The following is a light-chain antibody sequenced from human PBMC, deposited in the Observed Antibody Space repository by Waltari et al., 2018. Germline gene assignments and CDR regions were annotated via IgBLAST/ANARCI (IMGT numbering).Light chain of an antibody. CDR2: KTS. CDR3: QHYKTSFRT. Sequence: DIQMPPSPSTLSASVGDRVTITCRASQNISPWLAWHQQKPGKAPRLLIYKTSSLESGVPSRFSGGGSGTEFTLTISCLQPDDFATYYCQHYKTSFRTFGQGTRVEV. CDR1: QNISPW. J-gene: IGKJ1*01. V-gene: IGKV1-5*03.